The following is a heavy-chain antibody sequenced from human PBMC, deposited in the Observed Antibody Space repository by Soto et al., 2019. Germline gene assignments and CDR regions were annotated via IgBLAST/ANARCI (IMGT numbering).Heavy chain of an antibody. CDR2: IYYSGST. CDR3: ARLNIVATIMGFWYFDL. J-gene: IGHJ2*01. CDR1: GGSISSSSYY. Sequence: SETLSLTCTVSGGSISSSSYYWGWIRQPPGKGLEWIGSIYYSGSTYYNPSLKSRVTISVDTSKNQFSLKLSSVTAADTAVYYCARLNIVATIMGFWYFDLWGRGTLVTVSS. V-gene: IGHV4-39*01. D-gene: IGHD5-12*01.